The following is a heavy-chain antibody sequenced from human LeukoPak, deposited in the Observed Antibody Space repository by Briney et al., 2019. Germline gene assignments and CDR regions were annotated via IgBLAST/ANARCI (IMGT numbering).Heavy chain of an antibody. CDR1: GFTFSSDS. V-gene: IGHV3-21*01. J-gene: IGHJ4*02. Sequence: GGSLRLSCAASGFTFSSDSINWVRQSPGKGVEWVSSISSSSSYIYYADSVKGRFTISRDNAKNSLYLQMNSLRAEDTAVYYCARVATGVTTTVWGQGTLVTVSS. CDR2: ISSSSSYI. CDR3: ARVATGVTTTV. D-gene: IGHD4-17*01.